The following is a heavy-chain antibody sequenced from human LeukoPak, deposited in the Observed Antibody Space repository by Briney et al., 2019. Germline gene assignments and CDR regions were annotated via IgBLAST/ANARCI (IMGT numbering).Heavy chain of an antibody. CDR1: GFTLSSYA. V-gene: IGHV3-20*01. CDR3: ARGGIVVADQERYFDY. J-gene: IGHJ4*02. D-gene: IGHD3-22*01. Sequence: GGSLRLSCAASGFTLSSYAMSWVRQAPGKGLEWVSGISWYSGSIGYADSVKGRFTISRDNAKSSLYLQMNRLRAEDTALYHCARGGIVVADQERYFDYWGQGTLVTVSS. CDR2: ISWYSGSI.